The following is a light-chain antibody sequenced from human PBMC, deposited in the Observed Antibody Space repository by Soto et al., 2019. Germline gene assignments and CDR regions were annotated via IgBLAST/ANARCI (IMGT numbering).Light chain of an antibody. CDR1: SSDVGGYNF. CDR2: EVT. Sequence: QSALTQPPSASGSPGQSVTISCTGSSSDVGGYNFVSWYQQHPGQAPKVMIYEVTKRPSGVPDRFSGSKSGNTASLTVSGLQAEDEADYYCSSYAGGNEVIFGGGTKVTVL. V-gene: IGLV2-8*01. J-gene: IGLJ2*01. CDR3: SSYAGGNEVI.